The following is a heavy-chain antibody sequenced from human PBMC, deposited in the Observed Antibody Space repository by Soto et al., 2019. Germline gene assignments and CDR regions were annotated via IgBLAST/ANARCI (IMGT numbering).Heavy chain of an antibody. V-gene: IGHV3-21*01. J-gene: IGHJ6*03. CDR1: GFTFSSYS. Sequence: GGSLRLSCAASGFTFSSYSMNWVRQAPGKGLEWVSSISSSSSYIYYADSVKGRFTISRDNAKNSLYLQMNSLRAEDTAVYYCARDSGYGDPYYMDVWGKGTTVTVSS. D-gene: IGHD4-17*01. CDR3: ARDSGYGDPYYMDV. CDR2: ISSSSSYI.